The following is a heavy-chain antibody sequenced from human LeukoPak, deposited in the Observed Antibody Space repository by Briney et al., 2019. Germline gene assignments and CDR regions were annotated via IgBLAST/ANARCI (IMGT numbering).Heavy chain of an antibody. D-gene: IGHD4-11*01. Sequence: SETLSLTCAVSGGSISSSNWWSWVRQPPGEGLEWIGEIYHSGSTNYNPSLKSRVTISVDTSKNQFSLKLSSVTAADTAVYYCARVPTLNYMDVWGKGTTVTVSS. V-gene: IGHV4-4*02. CDR1: GGSISSSNW. CDR2: IYHSGST. CDR3: ARVPTLNYMDV. J-gene: IGHJ6*03.